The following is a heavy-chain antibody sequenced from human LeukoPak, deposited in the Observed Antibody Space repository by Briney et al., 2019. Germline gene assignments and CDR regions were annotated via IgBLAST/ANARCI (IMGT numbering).Heavy chain of an antibody. Sequence: SVKVSCKASGGTFSSYAISWVRQAPGQGLEWMGGIIPIFGTANYAQKSQGRVTITTDESTSTAYMELSSLRSEDTAVYYCARSTRYGKYYYYMDVWGKGTTVTVSS. CDR1: GGTFSSYA. D-gene: IGHD1-1*01. CDR3: ARSTRYGKYYYYMDV. J-gene: IGHJ6*03. V-gene: IGHV1-69*05. CDR2: IIPIFGTA.